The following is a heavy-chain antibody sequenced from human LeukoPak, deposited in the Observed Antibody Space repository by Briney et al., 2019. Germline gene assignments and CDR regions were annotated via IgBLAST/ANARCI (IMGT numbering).Heavy chain of an antibody. D-gene: IGHD3-22*01. J-gene: IGHJ4*02. Sequence: PSGTLSLTCAVSGGSISSSNWWSWIRQPPGKGLEWIGYIYYSGSTNYNPSLKSRVTISVDTSKDQFSLKLSSVTAADTAVYYCAREYYYDSSGYYDYWGQGTLVTVSS. CDR3: AREYYYDSSGYYDY. V-gene: IGHV4-61*01. CDR1: GGSISSSNW. CDR2: IYYSGST.